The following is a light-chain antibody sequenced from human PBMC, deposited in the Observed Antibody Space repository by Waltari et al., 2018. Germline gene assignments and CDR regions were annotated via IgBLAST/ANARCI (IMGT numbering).Light chain of an antibody. CDR3: QLLVFPPAHGMYT. J-gene: IGKJ2*01. V-gene: IGKV3-20*01. CDR1: QSVSSSH. Sequence: IVLTQSPGTLSLSPGERATLSCRASQSVSSSHLTWYQQAPGLAPRLLIYGGSIRATGIPDRFIGSGSGTDFTLTISRLEPEDFAFYYCQLLVFPPAHGMYTFGQGTNVEIK. CDR2: GGS.